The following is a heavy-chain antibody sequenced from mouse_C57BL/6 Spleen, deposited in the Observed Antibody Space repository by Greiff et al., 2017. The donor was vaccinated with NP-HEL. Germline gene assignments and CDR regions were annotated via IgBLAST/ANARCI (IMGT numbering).Heavy chain of an antibody. CDR3: ARRNGYDYDGYYFDY. Sequence: VKLVESDAELVKPGASVKISCKVSGYTFTDHTIHWMKQRPEQGLEWIGYIYPRDGSTKYNEKFKGKATLTADKSSSTAYMQLNSLTSEDSAVYFCARRNGYDYDGYYFDYWGQGTTLTVSS. J-gene: IGHJ2*01. D-gene: IGHD2-4*01. CDR1: GYTFTDHT. V-gene: IGHV1-78*01. CDR2: IYPRDGST.